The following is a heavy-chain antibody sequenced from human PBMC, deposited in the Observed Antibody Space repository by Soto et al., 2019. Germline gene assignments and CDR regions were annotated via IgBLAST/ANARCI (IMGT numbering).Heavy chain of an antibody. J-gene: IGHJ6*02. CDR2: ISGSGGST. V-gene: IGHV3-23*01. CDR1: GFTFSSYA. CDR3: AKDKVDSSGWYVTGVRSYYYGMDV. D-gene: IGHD6-19*01. Sequence: GGSLRLSCAASGFTFSSYAMSWVRQAPGKGLEWVSAISGSGGSTYYADSVKGRFTISRDNSKNTLYLQMNSLRAEDTAVYYCAKDKVDSSGWYVTGVRSYYYGMDVWGQGTTVTVSS.